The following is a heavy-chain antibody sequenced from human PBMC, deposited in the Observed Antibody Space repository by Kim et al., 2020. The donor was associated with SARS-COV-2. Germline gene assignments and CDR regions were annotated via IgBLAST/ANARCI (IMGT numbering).Heavy chain of an antibody. D-gene: IGHD5-18*01. CDR3: ARVGEYSYEGYGMDV. Sequence: SETLSLTCTVSGGSISSGGYYWSWIRQHPGKGLEWIGYIYYSGSTYYNPSLKSRVTISVDTSKNQFSLKLSSVTAADTAVYYCARVGEYSYEGYGMDVWGQGTTVTVSS. J-gene: IGHJ6*02. CDR2: IYYSGST. CDR1: GGSISSGGYY. V-gene: IGHV4-31*03.